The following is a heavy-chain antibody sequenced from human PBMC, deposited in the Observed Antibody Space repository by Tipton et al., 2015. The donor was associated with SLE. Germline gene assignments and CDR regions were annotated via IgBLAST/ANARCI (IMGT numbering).Heavy chain of an antibody. CDR2: IYYSGST. D-gene: IGHD3-10*01. CDR3: ARGGSWFDS. Sequence: TLSLTCTVSGGSISSSSYYWGWIRQPPGKGLEWIGSIYYSGSTSYNPSLRSRVTISVDTSTNQISLRLNSVTAADTAVYYCARGGSWFDSWGQGTPVTVSS. J-gene: IGHJ5*01. V-gene: IGHV4-39*07. CDR1: GGSISSSSYY.